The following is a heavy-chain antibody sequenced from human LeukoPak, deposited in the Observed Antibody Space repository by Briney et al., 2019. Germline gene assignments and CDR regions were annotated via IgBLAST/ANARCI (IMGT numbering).Heavy chain of an antibody. CDR3: ARGSGPLDY. V-gene: IGHV1-8*01. CDR1: GYTFTTYD. Sequence: ASVKVSCKASGYTFTTYDINWVRQATGQGLEWMGWMNPNSGNTGYAQKLQGRVTMTTDTSTSTAYMELRSLRSDDTAVYYCARGSGPLDYWDQGTLVTVSS. J-gene: IGHJ4*02. CDR2: MNPNSGNT. D-gene: IGHD2-15*01.